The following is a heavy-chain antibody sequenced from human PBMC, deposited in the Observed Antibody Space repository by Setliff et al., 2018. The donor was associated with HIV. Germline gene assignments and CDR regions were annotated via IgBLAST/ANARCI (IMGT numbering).Heavy chain of an antibody. J-gene: IGHJ6*03. V-gene: IGHV4-34*01. CDR2: INHVGSA. CDR3: ARVGGSWGYYHFYYMDV. CDR1: NGSFTDHN. D-gene: IGHD3-16*01. Sequence: PSESLSLTCAVYNGSFTDHNWTWIRQPPGKGLEWIAEINHVGSANYNPSLKDRVTVSVDMSNNQFYLKVTSVTAADTAVYYCARVGGSWGYYHFYYMDVWGKGATVTVSS.